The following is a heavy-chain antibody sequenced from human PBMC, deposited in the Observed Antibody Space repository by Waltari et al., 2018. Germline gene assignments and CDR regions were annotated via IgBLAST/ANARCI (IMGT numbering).Heavy chain of an antibody. V-gene: IGHV1-69*01. CDR1: GGTFSSYA. CDR2: IIPTIGAA. D-gene: IGHD5-18*01. CDR3: ARDRTGSPGYSYSSGGTFDY. Sequence: QVQLVQSGAEVKKPGSSVKVSCKASGGTFSSYAISWVRQAPGQGLGWMGGIIPTIGAANTEQSVQGGVSSAADEATSTAYMELSSLRSEDTAVDYWARDRTGSPGYSYSSGGTFDYWGQGTLVTVSS. J-gene: IGHJ4*02.